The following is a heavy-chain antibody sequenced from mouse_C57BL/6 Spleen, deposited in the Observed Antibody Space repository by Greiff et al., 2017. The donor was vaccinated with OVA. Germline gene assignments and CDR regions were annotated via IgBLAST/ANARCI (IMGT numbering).Heavy chain of an antibody. CDR1: GFTFSSYA. CDR2: ISDGGSYT. Sequence: EVMLVESGGGLVKPGGSLKLSCAASGFTFSSYAMSWVRQTPEKRLEWVATISDGGSYTYYPDNVKGRFTISRDNAKNNLYLQMSHLKSEDTAMYYCARDPIYYDYDGDYFDYWGQGTTLTVSS. D-gene: IGHD2-4*01. V-gene: IGHV5-4*01. CDR3: ARDPIYYDYDGDYFDY. J-gene: IGHJ2*01.